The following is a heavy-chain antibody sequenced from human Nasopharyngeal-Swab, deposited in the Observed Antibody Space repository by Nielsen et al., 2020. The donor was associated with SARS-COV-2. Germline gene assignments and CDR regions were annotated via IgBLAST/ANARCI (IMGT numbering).Heavy chain of an antibody. Sequence: ESLKISCAASGFTFSDSAIHWVRQASGKGLEWVGRVRSKGNNYATAYSASVKGRFIIFRDDPTSTAYLQMNSLKTEDTAMYYCTRCGGGCYSGRDYWGQGTLVTVSS. J-gene: IGHJ4*02. V-gene: IGHV3-73*01. D-gene: IGHD2-15*01. CDR1: GFTFSDSA. CDR3: TRCGGGCYSGRDY. CDR2: VRSKGNNYAT.